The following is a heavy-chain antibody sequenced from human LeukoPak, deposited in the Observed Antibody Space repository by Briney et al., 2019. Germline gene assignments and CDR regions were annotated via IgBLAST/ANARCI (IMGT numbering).Heavy chain of an antibody. CDR3: ARQDIVVVPAAAISWFDP. D-gene: IGHD2-2*01. Sequence: GGSLRLSCAASGFTFSSYGMHWVRQAPGKGLEWVAVISYDGSNKYYADSVKGRFTISRDNSKNTLYLQMNSLRAEDTAVYYCARQDIVVVPAAAISWFDPWGQGTLVTVSS. J-gene: IGHJ5*02. CDR1: GFTFSSYG. V-gene: IGHV3-30*03. CDR2: ISYDGSNK.